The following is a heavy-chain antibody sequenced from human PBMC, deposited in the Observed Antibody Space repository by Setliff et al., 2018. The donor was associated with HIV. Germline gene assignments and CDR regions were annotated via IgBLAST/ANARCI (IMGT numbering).Heavy chain of an antibody. V-gene: IGHV3-30*02. D-gene: IGHD6-13*01. CDR1: GFMFSNSG. CDR2: IRNDGSNK. Sequence: GGSLRLSCAASGFMFSNSGMHWVRQAPGKGLECVAFIRNDGSNKDYADSVQGRFTISRDNSKNTLYLQMNSLRPEDTAVYYCARVGYTSFWYDSWGQGTLVTVS. CDR3: ARVGYTSFWYDS. J-gene: IGHJ5*01.